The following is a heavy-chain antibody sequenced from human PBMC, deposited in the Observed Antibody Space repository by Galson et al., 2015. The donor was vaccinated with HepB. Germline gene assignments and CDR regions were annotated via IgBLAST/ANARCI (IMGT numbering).Heavy chain of an antibody. D-gene: IGHD3-9*01. Sequence: TLSLTCTVSGGSISSGGSYWSWIRQPPGKGLEWIGYIYYSGSTYYNPSLKSRVTISVDTSKNQFSLKLSSVTAADTAVYYCARGSYDILTGHDAFDIWGQGTMVTVSS. CDR1: GGSISSGGSY. CDR2: IYYSGST. CDR3: ARGSYDILTGHDAFDI. J-gene: IGHJ3*02. V-gene: IGHV4-30-4*01.